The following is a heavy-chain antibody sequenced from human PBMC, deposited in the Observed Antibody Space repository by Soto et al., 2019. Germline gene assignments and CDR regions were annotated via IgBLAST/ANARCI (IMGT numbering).Heavy chain of an antibody. CDR1: GFTFSSYA. V-gene: IGHV3-30-3*01. CDR3: ASVHLVTAPSKYGMDV. J-gene: IGHJ6*02. CDR2: ISYDGSNK. Sequence: QVQLVESGGGVVQPGRSLRLSCAASGFTFSSYAMHWVRQAPGKGLEWVAVISYDGSNKYYADSVKGRITISRDNSKNALYLQMSSMRAEATAVYYCASVHLVTAPSKYGMDVWGHGTTVTVSS. D-gene: IGHD2-21*02.